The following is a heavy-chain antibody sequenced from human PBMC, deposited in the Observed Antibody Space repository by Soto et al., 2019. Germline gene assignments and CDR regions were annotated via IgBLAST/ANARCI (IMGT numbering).Heavy chain of an antibody. CDR2: IFWDNDK. CDR1: GFSLSTNGVG. Sequence: SGPTLVNPTETLTLTCTFSGFSLSTNGVGVGWFRQPPGKALEWLALIFWDNDKRHSPSLMSRLTITKDTSKNQVALTMANMDPLDTATYYCVYSRRLGHHSGGNYYFWDSWGQGTLVTVPQ. CDR3: VYSRRLGHHSGGNYYFWDS. D-gene: IGHD2-21*02. J-gene: IGHJ4*02. V-gene: IGHV2-5*02.